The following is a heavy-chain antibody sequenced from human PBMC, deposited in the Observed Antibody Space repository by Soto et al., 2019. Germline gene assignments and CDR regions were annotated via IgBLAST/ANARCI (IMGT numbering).Heavy chain of an antibody. J-gene: IGHJ1*01. Sequence: ASGKVSCKASGYTFTSYGISWVRQAPGQGLEWMGWISAYNGNTNYAQKLQGRVTMTTDTSTSTAYMELRSLRSDDTAVYYCARFIGGYYYDSSGSQAYWGQGTLVTVSS. CDR3: ARFIGGYYYDSSGSQAY. V-gene: IGHV1-18*01. CDR1: GYTFTSYG. CDR2: ISAYNGNT. D-gene: IGHD3-22*01.